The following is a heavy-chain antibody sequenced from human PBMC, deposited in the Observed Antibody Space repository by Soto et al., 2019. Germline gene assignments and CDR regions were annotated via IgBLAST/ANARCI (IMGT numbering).Heavy chain of an antibody. CDR1: GGTFSTPS. Sequence: QLQLVQSGTEVKEPGSSVKVSCKASGGTFSTPSFVWVRQGPGQGLEWMGGIIPIFTRTNFAQKLQGRVTFSAEASTRTTYMELRSLTSEATAIYCCARNVVRSTAGDSWGQGTLVTVSS. CDR2: IIPIFTRT. CDR3: ARNVVRSTAGDS. V-gene: IGHV1-69*01. D-gene: IGHD2-15*01. J-gene: IGHJ4*02.